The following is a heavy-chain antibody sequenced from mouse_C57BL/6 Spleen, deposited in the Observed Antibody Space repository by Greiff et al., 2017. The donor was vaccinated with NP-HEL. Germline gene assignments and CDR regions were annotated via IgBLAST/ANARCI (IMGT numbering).Heavy chain of an antibody. D-gene: IGHD2-5*01. Sequence: VQLQQSGPELVKPGASVKISCKASGYTFTDSYMNWVKPSHGKSLEWIGDITPNNGGTSYNQQFKGKATVTVDKSSSTAYRELRSLTSEHSAVYYCAYYYTNYRTLDYWGQGTTLTVSS. CDR1: GYTFTDSY. CDR2: ITPNNGGT. CDR3: AYYYTNYRTLDY. J-gene: IGHJ2*01. V-gene: IGHV1-26*01.